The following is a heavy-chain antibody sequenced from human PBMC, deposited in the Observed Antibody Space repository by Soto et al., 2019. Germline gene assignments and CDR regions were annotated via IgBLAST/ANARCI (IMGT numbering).Heavy chain of an antibody. J-gene: IGHJ4*02. Sequence: QVQLVESGGGVVQPGRSLRLSCAVSGFTFSNYGMHWVRQAPGKGLEWVAVIWYDGSNKYYADSVRGRFTISRDNSKNTLYLQMNSLRAEDTAVYYCASGTDQVYGVKSAPAPFDYWGQGTLVTVSS. CDR1: GFTFSNYG. CDR3: ASGTDQVYGVKSAPAPFDY. V-gene: IGHV3-33*01. CDR2: IWYDGSNK. D-gene: IGHD4-17*01.